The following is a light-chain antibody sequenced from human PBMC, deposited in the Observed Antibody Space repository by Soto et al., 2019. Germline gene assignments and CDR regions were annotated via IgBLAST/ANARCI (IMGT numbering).Light chain of an antibody. CDR3: QNYNSAPRT. Sequence: DIQMTQSPSSLSASIGDRVTISCRASQGISNDLAWYQQKPGKVPYLLIYAASTSHPGVPSRFRVSGSGTDSTLTISSLQPEDVATYYCQNYNSAPRTFGQGTKVDIK. CDR1: QGISND. CDR2: AAS. V-gene: IGKV1-27*01. J-gene: IGKJ1*01.